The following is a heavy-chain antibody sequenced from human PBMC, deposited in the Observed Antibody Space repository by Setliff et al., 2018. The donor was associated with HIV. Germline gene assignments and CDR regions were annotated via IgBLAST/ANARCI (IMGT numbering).Heavy chain of an antibody. J-gene: IGHJ3*02. CDR1: GYYITSGHY. Sequence: SETLSLTCTVSGYYITSGHYWGWIRRPPGKGLEWIGSIHHSGTYYNPSLKSRVTLSVDTSMNQFSLSLISVTAADAAVYFCARLSGYSYGWDDVFDIWGQGTMVTVSS. CDR2: IHHSGT. V-gene: IGHV4-38-2*02. D-gene: IGHD5-18*01. CDR3: ARLSGYSYGWDDVFDI.